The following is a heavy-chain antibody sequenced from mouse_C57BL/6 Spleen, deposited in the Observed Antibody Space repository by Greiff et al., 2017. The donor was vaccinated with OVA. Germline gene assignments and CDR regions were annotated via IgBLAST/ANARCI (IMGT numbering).Heavy chain of an antibody. CDR1: GYAFTNYL. J-gene: IGHJ3*01. D-gene: IGHD3-2*02. V-gene: IGHV1-54*01. CDR3: ARSGETAQATAWFAY. Sequence: VHLVESGAELVRPGPSVKVSCKASGYAFTNYLIEWVKQRPGQGLEWIGVINPGSGGTNYNEKFKGKATLTADKSSSTAYMQRSSLTSEDSAVYFCARSGETAQATAWFAYWGQGTLVTVSA. CDR2: INPGSGGT.